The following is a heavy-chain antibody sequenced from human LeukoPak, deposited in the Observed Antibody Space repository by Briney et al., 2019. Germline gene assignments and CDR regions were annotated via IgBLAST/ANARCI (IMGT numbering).Heavy chain of an antibody. V-gene: IGHV1-24*01. CDR3: VKDRPCGTCMPMDA. Sequence: ASVKVSCKVSGYTLTELSMHWVRQAPGKGLEWMGGFDPEDGETIYAQKFQGRVTMTEDTSTDTAYMELSSLRAEDTAIYYCVKDRPCGTCMPMDAWGQGTTV. J-gene: IGHJ6*02. D-gene: IGHD2-2*01. CDR2: FDPEDGET. CDR1: GYTLTELS.